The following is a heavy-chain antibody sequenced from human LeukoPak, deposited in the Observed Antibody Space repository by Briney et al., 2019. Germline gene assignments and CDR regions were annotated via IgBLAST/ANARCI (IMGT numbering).Heavy chain of an antibody. J-gene: IGHJ5*02. V-gene: IGHV1-69*01. Sequence: GSPVKVSCKASGGTFSSYAISWVQQAPGQGLEWMGGIIPIFGTANYAQKFQGRVTITADESTSTAYMELSSLRSEDTAVYYCARDVARYCSGGSCYSNWFDPWGQGTLVTVSS. D-gene: IGHD2-15*01. CDR1: GGTFSSYA. CDR2: IIPIFGTA. CDR3: ARDVARYCSGGSCYSNWFDP.